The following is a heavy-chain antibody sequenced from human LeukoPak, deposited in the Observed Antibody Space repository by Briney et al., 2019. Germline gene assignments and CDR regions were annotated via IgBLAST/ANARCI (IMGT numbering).Heavy chain of an antibody. CDR1: GFTFSSYA. J-gene: IGHJ4*02. CDR2: ISGSGGST. Sequence: PGGSLRLSCAASGFTFSSYAMSWVRQAPGKGLEWVSAISGSGGSTYYADSVKGRFTISRDNSKSTLYLQMNSLRAEDTAVYYCARDAGYYDFWSGHPGLGDYWGQGTLVTVSS. D-gene: IGHD3-3*01. CDR3: ARDAGYYDFWSGHPGLGDY. V-gene: IGHV3-23*01.